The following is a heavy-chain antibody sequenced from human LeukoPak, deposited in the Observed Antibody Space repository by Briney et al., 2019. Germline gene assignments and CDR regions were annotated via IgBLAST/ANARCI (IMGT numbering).Heavy chain of an antibody. CDR3: ARDRIAARGLDP. CDR1: GYTFTSYG. CDR2: IIPIFGTA. J-gene: IGHJ5*02. V-gene: IGHV1-69*05. Sequence: SVKVSCKASGYTFTSYGISWVRQAPGQGLEWMGGIIPIFGTANYAQKFQGRVTITTDESTSTAYMELSSLRSEDTAVYYCARDRIAARGLDPWGQGTLVTVSS. D-gene: IGHD6-6*01.